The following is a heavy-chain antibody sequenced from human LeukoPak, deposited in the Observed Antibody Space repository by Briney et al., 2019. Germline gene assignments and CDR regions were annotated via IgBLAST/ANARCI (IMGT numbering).Heavy chain of an antibody. J-gene: IGHJ4*02. CDR3: ARQRLLWFGESNSGFDY. Sequence: PSETLSLTCTVSGGSISSYYWNWIRQPPGKELEWIGYIYYSGSTDYNPSLKSRVSMSVDTSKNQFSLKLSSVTATDTAVYYCARQRLLWFGESNSGFDYWGKGTLVTVSS. CDR1: GGSISSYY. V-gene: IGHV4-59*08. D-gene: IGHD3-10*01. CDR2: IYYSGST.